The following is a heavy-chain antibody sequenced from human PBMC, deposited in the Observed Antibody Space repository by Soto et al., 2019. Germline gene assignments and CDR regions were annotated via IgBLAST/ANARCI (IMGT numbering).Heavy chain of an antibody. J-gene: IGHJ4*02. CDR2: ISGSGGST. Sequence: GGSLRLSCAASGFTFSSYAMSWVRQAPGEGLEWVSAISGSGGSTYYADSVKGRFTISRDNSKNTLYLQMNSLRAEDTAVYYCAKDSRYSYGPPDYWGQGTLVTVSS. D-gene: IGHD5-18*01. V-gene: IGHV3-23*01. CDR1: GFTFSSYA. CDR3: AKDSRYSYGPPDY.